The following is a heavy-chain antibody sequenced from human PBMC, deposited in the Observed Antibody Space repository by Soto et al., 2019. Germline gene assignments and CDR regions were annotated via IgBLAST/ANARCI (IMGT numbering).Heavy chain of an antibody. CDR2: IYWDDDK. CDR1: GFSLSTTGVS. Sequence: QITLKGSGPTLVKPTQTLTLTCTISGFSLSTTGVSVGWIRQPPGKALEWLALIYWDDDKRYSPSLKSRLTITKDTYKKQVVLTMTNMEPVDTATYYCAHRRYYYGSGDLFDYWGQGTLVTVSS. V-gene: IGHV2-5*02. J-gene: IGHJ4*02. CDR3: AHRRYYYGSGDLFDY. D-gene: IGHD3-10*01.